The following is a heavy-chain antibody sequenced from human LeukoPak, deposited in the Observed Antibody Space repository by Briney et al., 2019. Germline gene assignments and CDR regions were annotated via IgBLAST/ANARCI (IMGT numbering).Heavy chain of an antibody. CDR3: AKDGDFGDCSSTSCLSGGMDV. Sequence: GGSLRLSCVASGFTFSSYAMNWVRQAPGKGLEWVSSISGNGENTYYADFVKGRFTISRDSSKNTLYLHMNSLRADDTAVYYCAKDGDFGDCSSTSCLSGGMDVWGQGTTVSVSS. CDR2: ISGNGENT. J-gene: IGHJ6*02. V-gene: IGHV3-23*01. D-gene: IGHD2-2*01. CDR1: GFTFSSYA.